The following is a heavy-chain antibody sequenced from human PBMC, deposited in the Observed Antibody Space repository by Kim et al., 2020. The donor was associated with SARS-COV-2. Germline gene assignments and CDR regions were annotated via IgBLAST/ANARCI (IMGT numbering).Heavy chain of an antibody. CDR2: INSDGISI. CDR1: GFSFSYYA. Sequence: GGSLRLSCAASGFSFSYYAMTWIRQAPGKGLVWVAYINSDGISINYADSVNGRFTISKDNTKKSLSLQMNSLTPEDTAVYYCWREPSNWGQGTLVTVSS. CDR3: WREPSN. V-gene: IGHV3-11*01. J-gene: IGHJ4*02.